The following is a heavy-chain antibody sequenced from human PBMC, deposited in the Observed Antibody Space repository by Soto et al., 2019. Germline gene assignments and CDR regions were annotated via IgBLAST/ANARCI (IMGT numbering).Heavy chain of an antibody. J-gene: IGHJ4*02. CDR3: ETGDGGGDRYGYFDY. CDR2: ISYDGSNK. V-gene: IGHV3-30*03. D-gene: IGHD3-16*02. CDR1: GFTFSSYG. Sequence: QVQLVESGGGVVQPGRSLRLSCAASGFTFSSYGMHWVRQAPGKGLEWVAVISYDGSNKYYADSVKGRFTISIDNSKNTMYLQLNSLRAEDTAVYYCETGDGGGDRYGYFDYWGQGTLVTVSS.